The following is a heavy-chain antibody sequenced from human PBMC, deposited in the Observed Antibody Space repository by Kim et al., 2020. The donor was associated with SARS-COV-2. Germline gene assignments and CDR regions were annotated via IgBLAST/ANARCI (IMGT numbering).Heavy chain of an antibody. Sequence: GGSLRLSCAASGFTFSSYGMHWVRQAPGKGLEWVAVIWYDGSNKYYADSVKGRFTISRDNSKNTLYLQMNSLRAEDTAVYYCAREKHYHLVGAPGSLNYWGQGTLVTVSS. CDR3: AREKHYHLVGAPGSLNY. V-gene: IGHV3-33*01. J-gene: IGHJ4*02. CDR2: IWYDGSNK. CDR1: GFTFSSYG. D-gene: IGHD1-26*01.